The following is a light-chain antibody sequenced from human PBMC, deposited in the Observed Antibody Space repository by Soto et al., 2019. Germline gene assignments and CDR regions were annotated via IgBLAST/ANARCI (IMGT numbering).Light chain of an antibody. Sequence: QSALTQPASVSGSPLQSITISCTGTSSDVGSYNLVSWYQQHPGKAPKLMIYEVSKRPSGVSNRFSGSKSGNTASLTISGLQAEDEADYYCCSYAGSSTHVFGTGTKVTVL. CDR1: SSDVGSYNL. CDR3: CSYAGSSTHV. CDR2: EVS. J-gene: IGLJ1*01. V-gene: IGLV2-23*02.